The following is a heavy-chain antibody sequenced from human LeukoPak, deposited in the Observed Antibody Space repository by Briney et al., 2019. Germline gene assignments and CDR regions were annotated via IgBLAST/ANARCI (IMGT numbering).Heavy chain of an antibody. CDR1: GFTFSSYA. D-gene: IGHD1-1*01. J-gene: IGHJ6*03. Sequence: PGGSLRLSCAASGFTFSSYAMHWVRQAPGKGLEWVAVISYDGSNKYYADSVKGRFTISRDNSKNTLYLQMNSLRAEDTAVYYCARDLDTTYYYMDVWGKGTTVTVSS. CDR3: ARDLDTTYYYMDV. CDR2: ISYDGSNK. V-gene: IGHV3-30*04.